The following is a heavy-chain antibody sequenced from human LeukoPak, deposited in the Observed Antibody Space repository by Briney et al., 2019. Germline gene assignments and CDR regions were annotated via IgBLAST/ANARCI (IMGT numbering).Heavy chain of an antibody. J-gene: IGHJ4*02. D-gene: IGHD3-22*01. CDR3: ASGDSSGYYYN. V-gene: IGHV4-59*01. Sequence: SETLSLTCTVSGGSISSYYWSWIRQPPGKGLEWIGYMYYSGSTNCNPSLKSRATISVNTSKNQFSLKLSSVTAADTAVYYCASGDSSGYYYNWGQGTLVTVSS. CDR1: GGSISSYY. CDR2: MYYSGST.